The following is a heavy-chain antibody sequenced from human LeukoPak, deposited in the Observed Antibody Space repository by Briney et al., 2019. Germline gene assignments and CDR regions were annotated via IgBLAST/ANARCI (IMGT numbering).Heavy chain of an antibody. CDR3: ARNFDIVVVPAGVYFDY. V-gene: IGHV4-59*08. CDR2: IYYSGST. CDR1: GGSISSYY. D-gene: IGHD2-2*01. Sequence: SETLSLTCTVSGGSISSYYWSWIRQPPGKGLEWIGYIYYSGSTNYNPSLKSRVTISVDTSKNQFSLKLSSVTAADTAVYYCARNFDIVVVPAGVYFDYWGQGTLVTVSS. J-gene: IGHJ4*02.